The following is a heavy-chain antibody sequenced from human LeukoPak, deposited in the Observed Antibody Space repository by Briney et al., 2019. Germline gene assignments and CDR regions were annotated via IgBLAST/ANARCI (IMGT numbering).Heavy chain of an antibody. CDR3: ASPLPAAIGDDDMDV. CDR2: ISSSGSTI. Sequence: GGSLRLSCAASGFTFSDYYMSWIRQAPGKGLEWVSYISSSGSTIYYADSVKGRFTISRDNAKNSLYLQMNSLRAEDTAVYYCASPLPAAIGDDDMDVWGQGTKVTVSS. D-gene: IGHD2-2*02. V-gene: IGHV3-11*01. J-gene: IGHJ6*02. CDR1: GFTFSDYY.